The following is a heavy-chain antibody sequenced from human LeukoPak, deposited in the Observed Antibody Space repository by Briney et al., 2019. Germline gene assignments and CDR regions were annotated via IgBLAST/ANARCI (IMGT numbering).Heavy chain of an antibody. CDR3: AREKMQGSSGYYSHFDY. Sequence: KPSETMSLTCTVSGDSISSHYWNWIRQPPGKGLEWIGYIYYSGSTNYNPSLKSRVTLSVDTSKNQFSLKLSSVTAADTALYYCAREKMQGSSGYYSHFDYWGQGTLVTVSS. D-gene: IGHD3-22*01. CDR2: IYYSGST. J-gene: IGHJ4*02. V-gene: IGHV4-59*11. CDR1: GDSISSHY.